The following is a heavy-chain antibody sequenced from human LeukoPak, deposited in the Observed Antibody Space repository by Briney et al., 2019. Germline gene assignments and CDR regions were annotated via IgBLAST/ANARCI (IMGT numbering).Heavy chain of an antibody. Sequence: PSETLSLTCTVSGGSLSSHYWSWIRQPPGEGQEWIRDMYDSENTNYNPSLTSLVTISVDTSKPQFSLNLSALTAADTAVYYCARGYLPSSGYFCYFDSWGQGTLVTVSS. CDR1: GGSLSSHY. V-gene: IGHV4-59*11. D-gene: IGHD3-22*01. J-gene: IGHJ4*02. CDR2: MYDSENT. CDR3: ARGYLPSSGYFCYFDS.